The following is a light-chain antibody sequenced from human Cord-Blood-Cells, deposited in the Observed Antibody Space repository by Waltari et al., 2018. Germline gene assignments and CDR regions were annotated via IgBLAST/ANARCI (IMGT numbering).Light chain of an antibody. Sequence: DIQMTQSPSSLSASVGDRVTITCQASQDISNYLNWYQQTPGKAPKLLIYDASNLETGVPSRFSGSGSGTDFTFTISSLQPEDIATYYCQQYDNRLFTFGPGTKVDIK. CDR3: QQYDNRLFT. CDR1: QDISNY. CDR2: DAS. J-gene: IGKJ3*01. V-gene: IGKV1-33*01.